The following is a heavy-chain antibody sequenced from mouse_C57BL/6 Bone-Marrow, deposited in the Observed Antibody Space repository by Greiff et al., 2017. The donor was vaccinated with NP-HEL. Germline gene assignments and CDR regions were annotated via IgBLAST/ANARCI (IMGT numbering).Heavy chain of an antibody. CDR2: ISDGGSYT. Sequence: EVMLVESGGGLVKPGGSLKLSCAASGFTFSSYAMSWVRQTPEKRLEWVATISDGGSYTYYPDNVKGRFTISRDNAKNNLYLQMSHLKSEDTAMYYCASLYYGSSYPYFDYWGQGTTLTVSS. CDR3: ASLYYGSSYPYFDY. V-gene: IGHV5-4*03. CDR1: GFTFSSYA. J-gene: IGHJ2*01. D-gene: IGHD1-1*01.